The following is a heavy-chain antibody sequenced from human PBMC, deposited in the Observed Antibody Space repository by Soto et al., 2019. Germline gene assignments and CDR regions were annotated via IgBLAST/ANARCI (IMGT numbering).Heavy chain of an antibody. Sequence: VQLLESGGGLVQPGGSLRLSCAASGFTFSSYAMSWVRQAPGKGLEWVSAISGSGGRTYYADSVKGRFTISKDTSKDPLYLQMNSLRAEDTAVYYCAKGRIWWELPPFDYWGQGTLVTVSS. J-gene: IGHJ4*02. CDR1: GFTFSSYA. CDR3: AKGRIWWELPPFDY. CDR2: ISGSGGRT. V-gene: IGHV3-23*01. D-gene: IGHD1-26*01.